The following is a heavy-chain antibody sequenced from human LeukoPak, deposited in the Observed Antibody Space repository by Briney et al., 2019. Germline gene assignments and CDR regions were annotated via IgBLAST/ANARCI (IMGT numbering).Heavy chain of an antibody. D-gene: IGHD6-13*01. CDR3: ARGGSWTYYYAMDV. CDR2: IRHSGST. V-gene: IGHV4-34*01. CDR1: GGSFNDYY. J-gene: IGHJ6*02. Sequence: SSETLSLTCDVSGGSFNDYYWSWIRQAPGKGLEWIGEIRHSGSTNYNPSLRGRVTVSVDTSKNQFSLRLTSVTAADTAVYYCARGGSWTYYYAMDVWGQGTTVTVSS.